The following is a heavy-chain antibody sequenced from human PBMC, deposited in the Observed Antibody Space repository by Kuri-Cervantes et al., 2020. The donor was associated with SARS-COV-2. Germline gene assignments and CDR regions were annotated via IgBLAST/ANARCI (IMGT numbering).Heavy chain of an antibody. V-gene: IGHV3-11*04. D-gene: IGHD6-6*01. CDR2: ISSSGSTK. CDR3: ARDCVIAARPDELCY. Sequence: GESLKISCAASGFTFSDYYMSWIRQAPGKGLEWVSYISSSGSTKYYADSVKGRFTISRDNAKDSLYLQMNSLRAEDTAVYYCARDCVIAARPDELCYWGQGTLVTVSS. CDR1: GFTFSDYY. J-gene: IGHJ4*02.